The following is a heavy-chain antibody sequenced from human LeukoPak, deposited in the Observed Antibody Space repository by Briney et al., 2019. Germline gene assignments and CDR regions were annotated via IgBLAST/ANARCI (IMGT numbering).Heavy chain of an antibody. Sequence: SETLSLTCTVSGGSISSYYWSWIRQPPGKGLEWIGYVYYSGSTNYNPSLKSRVTISVDTSKNQFSLNLSSVTAADTAVYYCARDSGYYYFDYWGQGTLVAVSS. J-gene: IGHJ4*02. CDR3: ARDSGYYYFDY. CDR2: VYYSGST. V-gene: IGHV4-59*01. CDR1: GGSISSYY. D-gene: IGHD3-22*01.